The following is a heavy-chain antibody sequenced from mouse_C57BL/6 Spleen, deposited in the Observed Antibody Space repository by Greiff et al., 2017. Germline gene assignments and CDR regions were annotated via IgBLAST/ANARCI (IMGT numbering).Heavy chain of an antibody. CDR2: IYPSDSET. J-gene: IGHJ1*03. D-gene: IGHD2-4*01. Sequence: QVQLQQPGAELVRPGSSVKLSCKASGYTFTSYWMDWVKQRHGQGLEWIGNIYPSDSETHYNQKFKDKATLTVDKSSSTAYMQLSSLTSEDSAVYYCARTDYDGYVGVWGTGTTVTVSS. V-gene: IGHV1-61*01. CDR1: GYTFTSYW. CDR3: ARTDYDGYVGV.